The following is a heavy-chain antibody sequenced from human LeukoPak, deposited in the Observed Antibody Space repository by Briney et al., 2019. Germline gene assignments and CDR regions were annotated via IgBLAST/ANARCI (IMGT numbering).Heavy chain of an antibody. CDR3: ARDSIGIVAVGSPNWFDP. CDR1: GYTFNRYG. CDR2: INPYNGNT. D-gene: IGHD6-13*01. J-gene: IGHJ5*02. V-gene: IGHV1-18*01. Sequence: GASVKVSCKASGYTFNRYGISWVRQAPGQGLEWMGWINPYNGNTNYAQKLQGRVTMTTDTSTSTAYMELRSLRSDDTAVYYCARDSIGIVAVGSPNWFDPWGQGTLVTVSS.